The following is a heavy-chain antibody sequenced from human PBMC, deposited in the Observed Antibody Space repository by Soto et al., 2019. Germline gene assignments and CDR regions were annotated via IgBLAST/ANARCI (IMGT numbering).Heavy chain of an antibody. V-gene: IGHV1-24*01. CDR2: FDPKVGKT. CDR1: GYTLTELS. Sequence: GASVKVSCKVSGYTLTELSMHWVRQAPGKGLERMGGFDPKVGKTIYAQKFQGRVTITADESTSTAYMELSSLRSEDTAVYYCARDMDYDFWSGYRIDYYYGMDVWGQGTTVTVSS. J-gene: IGHJ6*02. D-gene: IGHD3-3*01. CDR3: ARDMDYDFWSGYRIDYYYGMDV.